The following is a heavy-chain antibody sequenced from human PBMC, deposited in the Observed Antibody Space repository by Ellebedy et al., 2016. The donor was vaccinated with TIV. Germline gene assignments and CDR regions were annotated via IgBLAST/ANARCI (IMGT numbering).Heavy chain of an antibody. CDR1: GFTFSDYY. CDR2: ISNSGSTI. V-gene: IGHV3-11*01. Sequence: GESLKISCAASGFTFSDYYMIWIRQAPGKGLEWVSYISNSGSTIYYADSVKGRFTISRDNTKNSLSLQMNSLRVEDTAAYYCARDARFIDQQHNWFDPWGQGTLVTVS. D-gene: IGHD2-2*01. CDR3: ARDARFIDQQHNWFDP. J-gene: IGHJ5*02.